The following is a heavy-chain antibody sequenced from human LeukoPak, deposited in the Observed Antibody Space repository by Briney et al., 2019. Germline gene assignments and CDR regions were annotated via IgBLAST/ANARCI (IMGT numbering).Heavy chain of an antibody. D-gene: IGHD3-10*01. CDR3: ARAGVWSDAFDI. CDR1: GFTFSSYG. J-gene: IGHJ3*02. CDR2: IWYDGSNK. Sequence: GGSLRLSCAASGFTFSSYGMHWVRQAPGKGLEWVAVIWYDGSNKYYADSVKGRFTISRDNSKNTLYLQMNSLRAEDTAVYYCARAGVWSDAFDIWGQGTMVTVSS. V-gene: IGHV3-33*01.